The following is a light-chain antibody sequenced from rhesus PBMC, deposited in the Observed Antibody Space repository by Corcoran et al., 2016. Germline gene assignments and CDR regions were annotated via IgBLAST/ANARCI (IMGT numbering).Light chain of an antibody. CDR1: QGISSY. CDR2: KAS. V-gene: IGKV1-25*01. Sequence: DIQMTQSPSSLSASVGDTVTITCRASQGISSYLAWYQQKPGKAPKLLIYKASTLQSGAPSRFSGSGSGTDFTLTISSLQPEDFSTYYFQQHDNSRTFGQGTKVEIK. CDR3: QQHDNSRT. J-gene: IGKJ1*01.